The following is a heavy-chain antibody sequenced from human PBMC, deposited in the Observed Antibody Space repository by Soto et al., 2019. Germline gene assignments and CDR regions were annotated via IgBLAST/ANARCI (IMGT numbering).Heavy chain of an antibody. V-gene: IGHV3-30*09. CDR1: GFKYTDFA. CDR2: ISYDGSDK. D-gene: IGHD3-22*01. Sequence: VQLVESGGGEVQPGRSLRLSCAASGFKYTDFALHWVRQAPGKGLEWGEIISYDGSDKYYADSVKGRVVISRDNHKKSLYPAMDCRRTVATSIEFFARRGRDSYCAVDAWGQATTVPVFS. CDR3: ARRGRDSYCAVDA. J-gene: IGHJ6*02.